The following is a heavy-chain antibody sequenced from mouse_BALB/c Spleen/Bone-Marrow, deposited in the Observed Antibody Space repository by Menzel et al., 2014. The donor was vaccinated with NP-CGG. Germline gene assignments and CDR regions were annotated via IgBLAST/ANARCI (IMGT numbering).Heavy chain of an antibody. D-gene: IGHD2-14*01. CDR1: GYTFTSYW. CDR3: ARDYGYDAGFAGFVY. V-gene: IGHV1S81*02. Sequence: QVQLQQSGAELVKPGASVKLSCKASGYTFTSYWMHWVRQRPGQGLEWIGGIDPSDGRTNYNEKFKNKATLTVDKSSSTAYMQLSSLTSEDSAVYYCARDYGYDAGFAGFVYWGQGTLVTVSA. CDR2: IDPSDGRT. J-gene: IGHJ3*01.